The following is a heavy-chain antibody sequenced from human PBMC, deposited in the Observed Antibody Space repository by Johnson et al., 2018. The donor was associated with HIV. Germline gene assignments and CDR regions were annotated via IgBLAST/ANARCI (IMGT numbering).Heavy chain of an antibody. D-gene: IGHD1-26*01. CDR1: GFTFSSYA. V-gene: IGHV3-23*04. J-gene: IGHJ3*02. Sequence: VQLVESGGGLVQPGGSLRLSCAASGFTFSSYAMSWVRQAPGKGLEWVSAISGSGGTTYNADSVKGRFTISRDNSKNTLYLQMNSLRADDTAVYYCARGSGGIVGAQDIWGQGTMVTVSS. CDR3: ARGSGGIVGAQDI. CDR2: ISGSGGTT.